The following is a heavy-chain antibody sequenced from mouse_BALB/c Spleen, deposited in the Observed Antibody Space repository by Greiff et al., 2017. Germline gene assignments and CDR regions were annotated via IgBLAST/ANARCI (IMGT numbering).Heavy chain of an antibody. CDR3: AREGDYYGPYYFDY. CDR2: ISSGSSTI. Sequence: EVKLMESGGGLVQPGGSRKLSCAASGFTFSSFGMHWVRQAPEKGLEWVAYISSGSSTIYYADTVKGRFTISRDNPKNTLFLQMTSLRSEDTAMYYCAREGDYYGPYYFDYWGQGTTLTVSS. D-gene: IGHD1-1*01. J-gene: IGHJ2*01. CDR1: GFTFSSFG. V-gene: IGHV5-17*02.